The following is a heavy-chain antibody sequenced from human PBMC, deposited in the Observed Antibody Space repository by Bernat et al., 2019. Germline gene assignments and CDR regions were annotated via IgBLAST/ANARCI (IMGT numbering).Heavy chain of an antibody. D-gene: IGHD3-10*01. CDR3: AGESITRGRESARFDP. Sequence: QVQLVESGGGVVQPGRSLRLSCAASGFTFSSYGMNWVRQAPGKGLEWVAAIWYDGSNKYYADSVKGRFTISRDNSKNTLYLQMNSLRAEDTAVYYLAGESITRGRESARFDPWGQGTLVTVSS. J-gene: IGHJ5*02. V-gene: IGHV3-33*01. CDR1: GFTFSSYG. CDR2: IWYDGSNK.